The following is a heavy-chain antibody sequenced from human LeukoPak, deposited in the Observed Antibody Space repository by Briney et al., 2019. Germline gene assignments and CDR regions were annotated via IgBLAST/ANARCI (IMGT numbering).Heavy chain of an antibody. CDR1: GGSISSSSYY. J-gene: IGHJ4*02. D-gene: IGHD4-17*01. CDR3: ARDSPTVTTRD. Sequence: TSETPSLTCTVSGGSISSSSYYWGWIRQPPGKGLEWIGSIYYSGSTYYNPSLKSRVTISVDTSKNQFSLKLSSVTAADTAVYYCARDSPTVTTRDWGQETLVTVSS. V-gene: IGHV4-39*07. CDR2: IYYSGST.